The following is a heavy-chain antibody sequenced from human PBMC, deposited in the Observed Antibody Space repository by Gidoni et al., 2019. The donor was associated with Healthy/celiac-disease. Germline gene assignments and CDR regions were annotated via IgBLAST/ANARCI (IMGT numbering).Heavy chain of an antibody. CDR1: GYTLTSSA. CDR2: INTNTGNP. V-gene: IGHV7-4-1*01. Sequence: QVQLVQSGSELKKPGASVKVSCKASGYTLTSSATNWVRQAPGQGLEWMGWINTNTGNPTYAQGFTGRFVFSLDTSVSTAYLQICSLKAEGTAVYYCASPPGGGWGRDGYNQDYYYYYGMDVWGQGTTVTVSS. D-gene: IGHD5-12*01. CDR3: ASPPGGGWGRDGYNQDYYYYYGMDV. J-gene: IGHJ6*02.